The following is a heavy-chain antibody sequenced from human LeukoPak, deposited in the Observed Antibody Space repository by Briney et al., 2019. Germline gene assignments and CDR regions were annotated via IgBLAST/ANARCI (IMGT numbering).Heavy chain of an antibody. D-gene: IGHD1-26*01. CDR2: ISASGDST. CDR1: GFTFSTYA. CDR3: AKGSGTTYRYNWFDP. J-gene: IGHJ5*02. V-gene: IGHV3-23*01. Sequence: GGSLRLSCEDSGFTFSTYAVTWVRQAPGKGMEWVSAISASGDSTHYADSVKGRFTISRDNSKNTLYLQMKSLRAEDTALYYCAKGSGTTYRYNWFDPWGQGALVTVSS.